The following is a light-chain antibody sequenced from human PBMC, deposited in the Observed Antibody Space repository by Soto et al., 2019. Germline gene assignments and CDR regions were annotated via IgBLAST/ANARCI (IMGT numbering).Light chain of an antibody. CDR3: QQYGSSPPYT. CDR2: GAS. CDR1: HSVSSSY. V-gene: IGKV3-20*01. J-gene: IGKJ2*01. Sequence: EIVLTQSPGTRSLSPGERATLSCRASHSVSSSYLAWYQQKPGQAPRLLIYGASSRATGIPDRFSGSGSGTDFTLTISRLEPEDFAVYYCQQYGSSPPYTFGQGTKLEIK.